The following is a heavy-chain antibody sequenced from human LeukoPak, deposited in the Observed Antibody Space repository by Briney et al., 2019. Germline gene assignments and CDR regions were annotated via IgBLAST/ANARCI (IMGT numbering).Heavy chain of an antibody. V-gene: IGHV3-30*02. J-gene: IGHJ4*02. CDR2: IRYDGSNK. Sequence: GGSLRLSCAASGFTFSSYGMHWVRQAPGKGLEWVAFIRYDGSNKYYADSVKGRFTISRDNSKNTLYLQMNSLRAEDTAVYYCARASGGSYCSGGSCYSPDYWGQGTLVTVSS. CDR3: ARASGGSYCSGGSCYSPDY. D-gene: IGHD2-15*01. CDR1: GFTFSSYG.